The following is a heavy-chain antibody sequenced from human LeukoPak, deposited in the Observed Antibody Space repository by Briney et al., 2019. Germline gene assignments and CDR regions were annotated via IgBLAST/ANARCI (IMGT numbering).Heavy chain of an antibody. J-gene: IGHJ4*02. D-gene: IGHD6-13*01. CDR3: AKAQDPIAAAGTSPFDY. Sequence: GGSLRLSCAASGFTFSNYAMSWVRQAPGKGLEWVSTISASGGNTYYADSVKGRFTISRDNSKNTLFLQMNSLRAEDTAVYYCAKAQDPIAAAGTSPFDYWGQGTLVTVSS. V-gene: IGHV3-23*01. CDR2: ISASGGNT. CDR1: GFTFSNYA.